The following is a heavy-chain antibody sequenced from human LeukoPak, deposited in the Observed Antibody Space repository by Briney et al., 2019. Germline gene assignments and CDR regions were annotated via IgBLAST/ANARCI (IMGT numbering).Heavy chain of an antibody. CDR1: GGSISSSSYY. CDR2: IYYSGTT. D-gene: IGHD2/OR15-2a*01. V-gene: IGHV4-39*07. CDR3: ARGIRAHLPPDY. J-gene: IGHJ4*02. Sequence: SETLSLTCTVSGGSISSSSYYWGWIRQPPGKGLEWIGCIYYSGTTHYNPSLKSRDTMSVDTSNKQFSLKLSSVTAADTAVYYCARGIRAHLPPDYWGQGTLSPSP.